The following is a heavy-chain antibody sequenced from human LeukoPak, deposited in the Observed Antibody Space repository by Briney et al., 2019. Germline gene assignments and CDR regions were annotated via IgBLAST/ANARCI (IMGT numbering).Heavy chain of an antibody. CDR2: IYYSGST. CDR1: GGSISSYY. D-gene: IGHD4-17*01. V-gene: IGHV4-59*12. CDR3: ASRYGLYYYYGMDV. J-gene: IGHJ6*02. Sequence: PSETLSLTCTVSGGSISSYYWSWIRQPPGKGLEWIGYIYYSGSTNYNPSLKSRVTISVDTSKNQFSLKLSSVTAADTAVYYCASRYGLYYYYGMDVWGQGTTVTVSS.